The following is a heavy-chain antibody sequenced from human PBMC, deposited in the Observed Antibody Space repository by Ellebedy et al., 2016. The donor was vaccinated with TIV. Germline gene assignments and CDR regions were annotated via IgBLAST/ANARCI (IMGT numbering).Heavy chain of an antibody. J-gene: IGHJ5*02. D-gene: IGHD3-3*01. CDR1: GFTFSSYW. Sequence: GGSLRLSXAASGFTFSSYWIHWVRQAPRKGLVWVSRINSDGSSTNYADSVKGRFTIARDNAKNTLYLQMNSLRAEDTAVYYCARAPGEWLLKNWFDPWGQGTLVTVSS. V-gene: IGHV3-74*01. CDR3: ARAPGEWLLKNWFDP. CDR2: INSDGSST.